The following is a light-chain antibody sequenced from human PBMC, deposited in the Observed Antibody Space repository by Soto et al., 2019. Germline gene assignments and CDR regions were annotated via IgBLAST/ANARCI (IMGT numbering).Light chain of an antibody. CDR2: AAS. CDR3: KHCYSTRPS. V-gene: IGKV1-39*01. CDR1: QSISNS. Sequence: DIQMTQSPSSLSASVGDRVTITCRASQSISNSLDWYQQKPGKAPKLLIYAASSLQSGVQLRFRGSWSWTDFTLTISSLQPEDCATYDCKHCYSTRPSFGQGTKVEIK. J-gene: IGKJ1*01.